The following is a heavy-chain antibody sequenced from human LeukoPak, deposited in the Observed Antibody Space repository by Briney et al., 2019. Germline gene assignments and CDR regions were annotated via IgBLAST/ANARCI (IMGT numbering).Heavy chain of an antibody. D-gene: IGHD1-26*01. V-gene: IGHV4-39*07. CDR2: IYYSGNT. CDR3: AITWRIVRATFADY. Sequence: SETLSLTCTVSGGSISSSSYYWGWIRQPPGKGLEWIGNIYYSGNTYYNPSLKSRVTISVDTSKNQFSLKLSSVTAADTAVYYCAITWRIVRATFADYWGQGTLVTVSS. CDR1: GGSISSSSYY. J-gene: IGHJ4*02.